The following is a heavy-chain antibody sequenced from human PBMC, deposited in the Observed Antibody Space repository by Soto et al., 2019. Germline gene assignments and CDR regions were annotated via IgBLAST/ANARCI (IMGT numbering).Heavy chain of an antibody. V-gene: IGHV3-7*01. D-gene: IGHD3-10*01. CDR1: GFIFSAYY. CDR3: VRIGIPGRQRNWADI. CDR2: INQDGSEQ. J-gene: IGHJ5*02. Sequence: GGSLRLSCGGSGFIFSAYYMTWVRQAPGKGLEWVGNINQDGSEQHLLDSVKGRFTFSRDNAKNSLHLQMNRLRAEDTAVYFCVRIGIPGRQRNWADIWGQGTLVTVSS.